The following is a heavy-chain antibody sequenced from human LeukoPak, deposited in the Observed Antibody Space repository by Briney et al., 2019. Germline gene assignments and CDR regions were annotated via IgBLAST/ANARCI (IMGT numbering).Heavy chain of an antibody. CDR1: GYTFTSYA. V-gene: IGHV1-3*01. CDR2: INAGNGNT. J-gene: IGHJ4*02. D-gene: IGHD6-13*01. CDR3: ARVLSSSWYQYHFDY. Sequence: ASVKVSCKASGYTFTSYAMHWVRQAPGQRLEWMGWINAGNGNTKYSQKFQGRVTITRDTSASTAYMELSSLRSEDTAVYYCARVLSSSWYQYHFDYWGQGTLVTVSS.